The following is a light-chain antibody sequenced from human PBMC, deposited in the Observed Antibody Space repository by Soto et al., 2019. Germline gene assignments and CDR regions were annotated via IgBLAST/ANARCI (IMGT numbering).Light chain of an antibody. V-gene: IGKV1-12*01. CDR3: QQSNSFPIT. CDR2: AVS. Sequence: DIQMTQSPSSVSASVGDRVTITCRASQGLNSRLAWFQQTPGKAPKRLIYAVSSLESGVPSRFSGSASGTDYTLTINSLQPEYLATYYCQQSNSFPITFGQGTRLEIK. J-gene: IGKJ5*01. CDR1: QGLNSR.